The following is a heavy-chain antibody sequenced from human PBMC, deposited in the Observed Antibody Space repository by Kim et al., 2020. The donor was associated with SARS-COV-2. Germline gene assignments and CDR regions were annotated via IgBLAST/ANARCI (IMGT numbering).Heavy chain of an antibody. CDR2: IGTSSSQI. CDR1: GFTFSSYN. J-gene: IGHJ4*02. D-gene: IGHD6-19*01. CDR3: ARDRLGSGWYDDH. V-gene: IGHV3-21*01. Sequence: GGSLRLSCAASGFTFSSYNMNWVRQAPGKGLEWVSLIGTSSSQIYYADSVKGRFTISRDNAKNSLYLQMNSLRVEDTAVYYCARDRLGSGWYDDHWGQGTLVTVSS.